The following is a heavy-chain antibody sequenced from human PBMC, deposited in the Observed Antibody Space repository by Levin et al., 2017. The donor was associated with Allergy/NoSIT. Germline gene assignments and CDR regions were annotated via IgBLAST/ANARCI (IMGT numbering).Heavy chain of an antibody. J-gene: IGHJ4*02. V-gene: IGHV3-49*03. CDR3: SRSPTAVAGPAF. CDR1: GFTLGDYT. CDR2: IRDKAYGEAT. D-gene: IGHD2-15*01. Sequence: GESLKISCSASGFTLGDYTMTWFRQAPGKGLEWVSFIRDKAYGEATEYDASVKGRFTISRDDSKSIVYLQMNRLKIEDTAEYYCSRSPTAVAGPAFWGQGYLVAISS.